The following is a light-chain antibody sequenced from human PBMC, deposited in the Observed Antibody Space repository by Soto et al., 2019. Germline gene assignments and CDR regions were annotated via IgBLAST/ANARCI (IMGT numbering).Light chain of an antibody. CDR3: QQYDILPIT. Sequence: IQMTQSPCSLFASVGERVTITCQATQDINIYLNWYQQKPGKAPNLLIYDASNLEIGVPSRFSGSGSGTHFTFTISSLQTEDIGTYYCQQYDILPITFGRGARLAIK. CDR1: QDINIY. CDR2: DAS. J-gene: IGKJ5*01. V-gene: IGKV1-33*01.